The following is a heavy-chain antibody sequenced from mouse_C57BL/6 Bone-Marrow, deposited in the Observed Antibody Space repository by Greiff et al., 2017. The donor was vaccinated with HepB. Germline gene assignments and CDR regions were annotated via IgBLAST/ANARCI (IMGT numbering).Heavy chain of an antibody. CDR1: GFSLSTSGMG. V-gene: IGHV8-12*01. J-gene: IGHJ4*01. CDR3: ARNAYDSSYYYAMDY. Sequence: QVQLKESGPGILQSSQTLSLTCSFSGFSLSTSGMGVSWIRQPSGKGLEWLAHIYWDDDKRYNPSLKSRLTISKDTSRNQVFLKITSVDTADTATYYWARNAYDSSYYYAMDYWGQGTSVTVSS. CDR2: IYWDDDK. D-gene: IGHD2-4*01.